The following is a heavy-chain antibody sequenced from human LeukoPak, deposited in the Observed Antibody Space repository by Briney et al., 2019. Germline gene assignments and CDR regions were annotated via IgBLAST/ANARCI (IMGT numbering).Heavy chain of an antibody. CDR2: IYHSGST. CDR1: GGSISSGGYS. CDR3: ARDTGYCSGGSCFYGMDV. D-gene: IGHD2-15*01. J-gene: IGHJ6*02. V-gene: IGHV4-30-2*01. Sequence: SETLSLTCTVSGGSISSGGYSWSWIRQPPGKGLEWIGYIYHSGSTYYNPSLKSRVTISVDRSKNQFSLKLSSVTAADTAVHYCARDTGYCSGGSCFYGMDVWGQGTTVTVSS.